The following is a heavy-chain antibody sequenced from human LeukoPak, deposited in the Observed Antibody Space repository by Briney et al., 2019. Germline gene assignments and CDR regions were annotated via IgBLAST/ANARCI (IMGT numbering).Heavy chain of an antibody. D-gene: IGHD1-26*01. CDR3: ARVRLRRVGFDI. V-gene: IGHV1-69*13. Sequence: SVKVSCKASGGTFSSYAISWVRQAPGQGLEWMGGIIPIFGTANYAQKFQGRVTITAGESTSTAYMELSSLRSEDTAVYYCARVRLRRVGFDIWGQGTMVTVSS. J-gene: IGHJ3*02. CDR1: GGTFSSYA. CDR2: IIPIFGTA.